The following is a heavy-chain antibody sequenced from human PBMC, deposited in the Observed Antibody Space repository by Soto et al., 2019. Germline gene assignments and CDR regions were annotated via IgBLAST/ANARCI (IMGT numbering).Heavy chain of an antibody. Sequence: GASVKVSCKASGYTFTSYAMHWVRQAPGQRLEWMGWINAGNGNTKYSQKFQGRVTITRDTSASTAYMELSRLRSEDTAVYYCARGKIVGATLIDYYYYYGMDVWGQGTTVTVSS. V-gene: IGHV1-3*01. CDR3: ARGKIVGATLIDYYYYYGMDV. CDR1: GYTFTSYA. CDR2: INAGNGNT. J-gene: IGHJ6*02. D-gene: IGHD1-26*01.